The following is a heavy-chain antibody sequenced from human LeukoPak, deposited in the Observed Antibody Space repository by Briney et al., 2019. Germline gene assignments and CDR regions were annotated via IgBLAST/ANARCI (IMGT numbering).Heavy chain of an antibody. J-gene: IGHJ4*02. CDR3: ARDSALAQAVMFDY. V-gene: IGHV3-20*04. D-gene: IGHD6-19*01. CDR1: GFTFDDYG. Sequence: GGSLRLSCAASGFTFDDYGMSWVRQAPGKGLEWVSGINWNGGSTGYADSVKGRFTISRDNAKNSLYLQMNSLRAEDTALYYCARDSALAQAVMFDYWGQGTLVTVSS. CDR2: INWNGGST.